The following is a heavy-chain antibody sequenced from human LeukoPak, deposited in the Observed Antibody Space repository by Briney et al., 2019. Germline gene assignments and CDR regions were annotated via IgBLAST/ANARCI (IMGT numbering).Heavy chain of an antibody. D-gene: IGHD1-1*01. J-gene: IGHJ6*03. CDR3: AREGLTTIGVIDV. Sequence: SETLSLTCSVSGASIGSYYWIWIRQPPGKGPEWLGTIYYSGNTKYNSSLKSRVSILADTSNNQFSLRLSSVTAADTAVYYCAREGLTTIGVIDVCGKGTTVTVSS. CDR2: IYYSGNT. V-gene: IGHV4-59*01. CDR1: GASIGSYY.